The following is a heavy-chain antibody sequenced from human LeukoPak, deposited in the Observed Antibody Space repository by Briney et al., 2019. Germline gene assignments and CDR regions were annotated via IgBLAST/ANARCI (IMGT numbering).Heavy chain of an antibody. CDR3: ARTRRHYYGSGKNLTPWPAGLDV. V-gene: IGHV4-59*01. D-gene: IGHD3-10*01. CDR1: SGSFSDYY. J-gene: IGHJ6*01. Sequence: AETLSLTCTVSSGSFSDYYWTWLRQPPGQGLEWIGYSGSSKYNPSLKSRVTISVDTSKKHFSLTLSSVTAADTAIYYCARTRRHYYGSGKNLTPWPAGLDVWGQGTTVIVSA. CDR2: SGSS.